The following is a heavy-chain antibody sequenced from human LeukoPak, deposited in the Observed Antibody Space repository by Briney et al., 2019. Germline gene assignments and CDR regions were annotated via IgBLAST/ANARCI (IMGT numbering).Heavy chain of an antibody. CDR1: GFTFSSYS. V-gene: IGHV3-21*01. CDR3: ASVKPDDSVSWFDY. J-gene: IGHJ4*02. Sequence: GGSLRLSCAASGFTFSSYSMKWVRQAPGKGLEWVSSISSSSSYIYYADSVKGRFTISRDNAKNSLYVQMNSLRAEDTAVYYCASVKPDDSVSWFDYWGQRTLVTVSS. CDR2: ISSSSSYI. D-gene: IGHD1-26*01.